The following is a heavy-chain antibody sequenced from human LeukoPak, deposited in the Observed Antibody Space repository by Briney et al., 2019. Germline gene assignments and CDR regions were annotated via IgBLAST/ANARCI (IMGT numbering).Heavy chain of an antibody. V-gene: IGHV4-4*07. CDR3: ARESLEDTYYYYMDV. Sequence: SETLSLTCTVSGGSISSYYWNWIRQPAGKGLEWIGRIYTSGSTNYNPSLKSRVTMSVDTSKNQFSLKLNSVTAADTAVYYCARESLEDTYYYYMDVWGKGTTVTVSS. CDR2: IYTSGST. CDR1: GGSISSYY. J-gene: IGHJ6*03. D-gene: IGHD2-15*01.